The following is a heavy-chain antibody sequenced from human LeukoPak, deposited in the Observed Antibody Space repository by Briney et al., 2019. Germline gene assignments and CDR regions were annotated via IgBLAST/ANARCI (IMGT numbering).Heavy chain of an antibody. J-gene: IGHJ5*02. CDR3: ARVNGGTRFDP. CDR1: GFTFSDYW. CDR2: VNGDGRTT. Sequence: GGSLRLSCAASGFTFSDYWMHWVRQAPGKGLVWVSRVNGDGRTTSYADSVKGRFTISRDNAKNTVYLQMNSPRVEDTAVYYCARVNGGTRFDPWGQGSLVTVSS. D-gene: IGHD4-23*01. V-gene: IGHV3-74*01.